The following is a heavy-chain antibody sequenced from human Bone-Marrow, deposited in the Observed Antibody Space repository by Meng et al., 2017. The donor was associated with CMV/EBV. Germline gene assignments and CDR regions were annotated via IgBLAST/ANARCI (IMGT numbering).Heavy chain of an antibody. V-gene: IGHV1-18*01. CDR1: GYTFTSHG. CDR3: AGALQVEMATITDY. J-gene: IGHJ4*01. Sequence: ASVKVSCKASGYTFTSHGISWVRQAPGQGLEWMGWISAYNGNTNYAQKLQGRVTMTTDTSTSTAYMELRSLRSDDTAVYYCAGALQVEMATITDYWGHATLVTVSS. D-gene: IGHD5-24*01. CDR2: ISAYNGNT.